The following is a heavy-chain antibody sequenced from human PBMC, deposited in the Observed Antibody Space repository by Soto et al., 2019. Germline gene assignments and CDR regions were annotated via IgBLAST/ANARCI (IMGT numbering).Heavy chain of an antibody. D-gene: IGHD3-3*01. CDR1: GFTFSSYW. J-gene: IGHJ4*02. Sequence: PGGSLRLSCAASGFTFSSYWMHWVRQAPGKGLVWVSRINSDGSSTSYADSVKGRFTISRDNAKNTLYLQMNSLRAEDTAVYYCAREGYDFWSGYYTTDFDYWGQGTLVTVSS. CDR2: INSDGSST. CDR3: AREGYDFWSGYYTTDFDY. V-gene: IGHV3-74*01.